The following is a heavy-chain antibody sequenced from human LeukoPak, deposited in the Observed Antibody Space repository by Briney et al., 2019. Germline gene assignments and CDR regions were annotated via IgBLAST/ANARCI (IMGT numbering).Heavy chain of an antibody. D-gene: IGHD6-19*01. CDR3: ARDLRGGSGWSSPFNY. Sequence: PGGSLRLSCAASGFTFNNYKMIWVPQAPGKGREGVSDISGSSGCIYYTDSVRGRFTISRHNAKNSLYLQKHILRAEDTALYYCARDLRGGSGWSSPFNYWGQGTLVTVSS. CDR2: ISGSSGCI. CDR1: GFTFNNYK. V-gene: IGHV3-21*01. J-gene: IGHJ4*02.